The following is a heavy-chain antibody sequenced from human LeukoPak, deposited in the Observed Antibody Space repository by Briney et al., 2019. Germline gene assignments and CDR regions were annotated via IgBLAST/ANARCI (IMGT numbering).Heavy chain of an antibody. D-gene: IGHD4-23*01. CDR2: FDPEDGET. CDR1: GYTLTELS. Sequence: ASVKVSCKVSGYTLTELSMHWVRQAPGKGLEWMGGFDPEDGETIYAQKFQGRVTITADKSTSTAYMELSSLRSEDTAVYYCASPSHGYGGNLYYYYYMDVWGKGTTVTVSS. J-gene: IGHJ6*03. V-gene: IGHV1-24*01. CDR3: ASPSHGYGGNLYYYYYMDV.